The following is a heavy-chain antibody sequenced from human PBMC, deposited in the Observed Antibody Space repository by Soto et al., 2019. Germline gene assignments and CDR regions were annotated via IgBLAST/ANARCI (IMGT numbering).Heavy chain of an antibody. CDR3: ERDLGYYDSSGYFDY. CDR1: GFTFSDNY. Sequence: GGSLRLSCAASGFTFSDNYMSWIRQAPGKGLEWVSYISDSGSIIYYADSVKGRFTISRDNAKKSLYLQLNSLRAEDTAVYFCERDLGYYDSSGYFDYWGQGTLVTVYS. D-gene: IGHD3-22*01. J-gene: IGHJ4*02. V-gene: IGHV3-11*01. CDR2: ISDSGSII.